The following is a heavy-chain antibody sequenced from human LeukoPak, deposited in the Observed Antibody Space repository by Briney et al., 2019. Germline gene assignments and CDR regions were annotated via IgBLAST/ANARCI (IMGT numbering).Heavy chain of an antibody. CDR1: GFTVSSNY. D-gene: IGHD3-9*01. Sequence: PGGSLRLSCAASGFTVSSNYMSWVRQAPGKGLEWVSVIYSGGSTYYADSVKGRFTISRDTSKNTLYLEMNTLRAEDTAVYYCATEDGIRGFDWLPREPFYYWGPGTLVTVSS. CDR2: IYSGGST. J-gene: IGHJ4*02. CDR3: ATEDGIRGFDWLPREPFYY. V-gene: IGHV3-66*01.